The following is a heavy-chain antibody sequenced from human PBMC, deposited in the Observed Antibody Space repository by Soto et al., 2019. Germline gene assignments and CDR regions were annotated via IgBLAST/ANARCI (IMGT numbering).Heavy chain of an antibody. V-gene: IGHV1-8*01. CDR1: GYTFTSYD. CDR3: ASGFGFLEWLLLDY. D-gene: IGHD3-3*01. CDR2: MNPNSGNT. Sequence: QVQLVQSGAEVKKPRASVKVSCKASGYTFTSYDITWVRQATGQGLERMGWMNPNSGNTGYAQKFQGRVTMTRNTSISTAYMELSSLRSEDTAVYYCASGFGFLEWLLLDYWGQGTLVTVSS. J-gene: IGHJ4*02.